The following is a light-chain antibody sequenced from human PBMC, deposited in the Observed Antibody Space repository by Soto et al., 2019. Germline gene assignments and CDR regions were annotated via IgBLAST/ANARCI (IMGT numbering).Light chain of an antibody. CDR3: QQRSHWQT. CDR1: QSVSSY. V-gene: IGKV3-11*01. CDR2: DAS. Sequence: EIVLTQSPATLSLSPGERATLSCRASQSVSSYLAWYQQKPGQAPRLLIYDASNRATGIPARFSGSGSGTDLTLTISSLEPEDFAVYYRQQRSHWQTFGQGTKVEIK. J-gene: IGKJ1*01.